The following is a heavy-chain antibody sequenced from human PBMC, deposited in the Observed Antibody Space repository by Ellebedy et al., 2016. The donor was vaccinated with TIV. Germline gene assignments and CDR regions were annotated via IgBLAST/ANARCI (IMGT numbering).Heavy chain of an antibody. Sequence: GESLKISCETSGFIFANYGMHWVRQAPGKGLEWVAFIWYDGSHKYYGDSVKGRFTISRDNSKNTLYLQMNSLGVDDTAVYYCARDRHVDRGDCLDYWGQGTLVTVSS. J-gene: IGHJ4*02. CDR3: ARDRHVDRGDCLDY. V-gene: IGHV3-33*01. CDR1: GFIFANYG. D-gene: IGHD2-21*02. CDR2: IWYDGSHK.